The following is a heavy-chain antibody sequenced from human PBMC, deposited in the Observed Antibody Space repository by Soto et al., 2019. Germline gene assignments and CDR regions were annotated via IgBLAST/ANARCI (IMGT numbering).Heavy chain of an antibody. D-gene: IGHD4-17*01. V-gene: IGHV4-61*08. CDR3: ARVYGDYLDY. J-gene: IGHJ4*02. CDR1: GASMSSGGYY. CDR2: IYYSGST. Sequence: PSETLSLTCTVSGASMSSGGYYWTWIRQSPGKGLEWIGYIYYSGSTYYNPSLESRVTISLDTSRSQFSLTLHSVTAADTAVYYCARVYGDYLDYWGQGTLVTVSS.